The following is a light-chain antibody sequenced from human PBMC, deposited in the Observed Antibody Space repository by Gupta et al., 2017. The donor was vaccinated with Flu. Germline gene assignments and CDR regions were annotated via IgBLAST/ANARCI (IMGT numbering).Light chain of an antibody. V-gene: IGLV2-8*01. CDR3: SSYGGRAVS. Sequence: QSALTQPPSASGSPGPSVTIPCTGTSGDVGAYDFVSWYQQHPGKAPKLIIYEVNTRPSGVPYRFSGSKSGNTASLTVSGLQPEDDADYYCSSYGGRAVSFGTGTKVTVL. CDR2: EVN. J-gene: IGLJ1*01. CDR1: SGDVGAYDF.